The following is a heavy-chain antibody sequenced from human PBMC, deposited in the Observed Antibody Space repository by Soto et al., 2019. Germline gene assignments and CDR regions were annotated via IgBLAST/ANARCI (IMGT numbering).Heavy chain of an antibody. CDR2: ISDGGNLT. CDR3: ARRVIGSSRAFDI. V-gene: IGHV3-23*01. Sequence: VQLLESGGGLAQPGGSLRLSCAASGFAFTGHPMSWVRQAPEKGREWVAGISDGGNLTYNADFVKGRFALSRANSRNTLYLQMNSLRAEDTAVYYCARRVIGSSRAFDIWGQWTMGTVSS. CDR1: GFAFTGHP. D-gene: IGHD3-10*01. J-gene: IGHJ3*02.